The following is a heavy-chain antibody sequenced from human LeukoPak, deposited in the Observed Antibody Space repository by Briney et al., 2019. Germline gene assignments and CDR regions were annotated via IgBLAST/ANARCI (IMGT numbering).Heavy chain of an antibody. Sequence: ASVKVSCKASGYTFTGYYMHWVRQAPGQGLEWMGWIYPNSGGTNYAQKFQGKVTMTRDTSISTAYLELSRLRSDDTAVYYCARAPNCSGGSCYTPYYYYYMDVWGKGTTVTVSS. CDR1: GYTFTGYY. D-gene: IGHD2-15*01. V-gene: IGHV1-2*02. J-gene: IGHJ6*03. CDR2: IYPNSGGT. CDR3: ARAPNCSGGSCYTPYYYYYMDV.